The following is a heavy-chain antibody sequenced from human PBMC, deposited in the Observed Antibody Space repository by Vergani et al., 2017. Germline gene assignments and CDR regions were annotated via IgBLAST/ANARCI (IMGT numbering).Heavy chain of an antibody. J-gene: IGHJ5*02. Sequence: EVQLVESGGGLVQPGGSLRLSCAASGFTFSSYWMSWVRQAPGKGLEWVANIKQDGSEQYDVDSVKGRFTISRDNAKNSLYLQMNSLRAEDTAVYYCARVGAAAYPDWFDPWGQGTLVTVSS. CDR3: ARVGAAAYPDWFDP. CDR1: GFTFSSYW. V-gene: IGHV3-7*03. D-gene: IGHD6-13*01. CDR2: IKQDGSEQ.